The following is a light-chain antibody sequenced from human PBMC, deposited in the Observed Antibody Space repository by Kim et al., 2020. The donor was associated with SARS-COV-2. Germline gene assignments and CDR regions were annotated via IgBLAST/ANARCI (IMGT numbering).Light chain of an antibody. CDR3: QQSYSTSWT. CDR1: QSISTL. Sequence: GSAGAGGSITCRASQSISTLLNWYQQKPGKAPKLLISAASSLESGVSSRFSGRGSGTDFTLTISSLQPEDVATYYCQQSYSTSWTFGRGTKVDIK. CDR2: AAS. V-gene: IGKV1-39*01. J-gene: IGKJ1*01.